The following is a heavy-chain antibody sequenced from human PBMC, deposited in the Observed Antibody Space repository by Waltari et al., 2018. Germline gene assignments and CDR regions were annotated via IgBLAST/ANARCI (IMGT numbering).Heavy chain of an antibody. D-gene: IGHD3-10*01. Sequence: QLQLQESGPGLVKPSETLSLNCNVSGGSISSSSYYWGWIRQPPGKGLEWIGSIYYSGSTDYNPARKSRGTISVYTSKNQFSLKLSSVTAADTSVYYCAREGYYGSVSYYNVPPDYFYYWGQGTLVTVSS. CDR1: GGSISSSSYY. CDR3: AREGYYGSVSYYNVPPDYFYY. J-gene: IGHJ4*02. CDR2: IYYSGST. V-gene: IGHV4-39*07.